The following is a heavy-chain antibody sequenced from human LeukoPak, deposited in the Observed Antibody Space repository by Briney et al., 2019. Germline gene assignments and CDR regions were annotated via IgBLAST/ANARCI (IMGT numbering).Heavy chain of an antibody. J-gene: IGHJ3*02. Sequence: GESLKISCKGSGYTFTSYWVGWVRQMPGKGLEWMGSIYPGDSDTRHSPSFQGQVTISADKSISTAYLQWSSLKASDTAMYYCASDILTGYGGVNAFDIWGQGTMVTVSS. CDR1: GYTFTSYW. D-gene: IGHD3-9*01. V-gene: IGHV5-51*01. CDR2: IYPGDSDT. CDR3: ASDILTGYGGVNAFDI.